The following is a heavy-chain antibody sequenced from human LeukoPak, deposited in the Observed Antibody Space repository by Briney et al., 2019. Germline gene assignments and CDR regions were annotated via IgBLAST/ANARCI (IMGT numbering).Heavy chain of an antibody. CDR2: ISYSGST. D-gene: IGHD1-1*01. CDR3: AREGTAGTNLNWFDP. J-gene: IGHJ5*02. Sequence: PSETLSLTCTVSGGSISSYYWSWIRQPPRKGLERIGYISYSGSTNFNPSLKSRVTISVDTSKNQFSLKLSSVTAAGTAVYYCAREGTAGTNLNWFDPWGQGTLVTVSS. V-gene: IGHV4-59*01. CDR1: GGSISSYY.